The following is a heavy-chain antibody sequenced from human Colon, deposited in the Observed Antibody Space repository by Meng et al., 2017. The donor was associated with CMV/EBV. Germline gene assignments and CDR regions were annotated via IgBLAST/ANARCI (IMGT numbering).Heavy chain of an antibody. CDR2: TRNKANSYTT. CDR3: ARLRGYYDSSGYYYYYGMDV. CDR1: GFTFSDHY. V-gene: IGHV3-72*01. D-gene: IGHD3-22*01. Sequence: GGSLRLSCKVSGFTFSDHYMDWVRQAPGKGLEWVGRTRNKANSYTTEYAASVKGRFTISRDDSKNSLYLQMNSLKTEDTAVYYCARLRGYYDSSGYYYYYGMDVWGQGTTVTVSS. J-gene: IGHJ6*02.